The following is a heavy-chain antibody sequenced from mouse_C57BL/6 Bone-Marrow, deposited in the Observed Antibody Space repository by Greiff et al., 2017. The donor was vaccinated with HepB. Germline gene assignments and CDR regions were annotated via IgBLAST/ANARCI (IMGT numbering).Heavy chain of an antibody. J-gene: IGHJ4*01. CDR2: ISDGGSYT. CDR3: ARDGPGAMDY. CDR1: GFTFSSYA. Sequence: EVKLMDSGGGLVKPGGSLKLSCAASGFTFSSYAMSWVRQTPEKRLEWVATISDGGSYTYYPDNVKGRFTISRDNAKNNLYLQMSHLKSEDTAMYYCARDGPGAMDYWGQGTSVTVSS. V-gene: IGHV5-4*01.